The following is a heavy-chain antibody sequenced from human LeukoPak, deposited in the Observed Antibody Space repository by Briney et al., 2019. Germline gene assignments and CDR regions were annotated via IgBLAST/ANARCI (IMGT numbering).Heavy chain of an antibody. V-gene: IGHV3-23*01. D-gene: IGHD5-12*01. CDR2: IRGSGGTP. CDR3: AKAVGYSGYQSFDY. Sequence: GGSLRLSCAASGFTFSNYAMAWVRQAPGKGLEWVSGIRGSGGTPYYADSVRGRFTISRDNSKNTLYLQMNSLRAEDTAAYYCAKAVGYSGYQSFDYWGQGTLVTVSS. J-gene: IGHJ4*02. CDR1: GFTFSNYA.